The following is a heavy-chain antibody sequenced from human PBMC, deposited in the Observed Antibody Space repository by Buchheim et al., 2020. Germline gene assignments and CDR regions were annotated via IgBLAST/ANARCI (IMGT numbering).Heavy chain of an antibody. CDR2: INTNTGKQ. Sequence: QVQLVQSGSELKKPGASVKVSCKASGDTFIPHGMNWVRQAPGLGLEWMGWINTNTGKQMYDQGFTGRFVFSLDTSVSTAYMEISNLKAEDTAVYYCARDPNYEDLDSWGQGTL. V-gene: IGHV7-4-1*02. CDR3: ARDPNYEDLDS. D-gene: IGHD3-22*01. CDR1: GDTFIPHG. J-gene: IGHJ4*02.